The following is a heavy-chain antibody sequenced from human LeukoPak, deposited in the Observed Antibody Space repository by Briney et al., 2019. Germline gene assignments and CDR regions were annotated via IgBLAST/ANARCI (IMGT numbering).Heavy chain of an antibody. J-gene: IGHJ3*02. CDR2: IWYDGSNK. V-gene: IGHV3-33*01. D-gene: IGHD3-22*01. CDR1: GFTFSSYG. CDR3: ARVAKNYYDSRGAFDI. Sequence: GGSLRLSCAASGFTFSSYGMHWVRQAPGKGLEWVAVIWYDGSNKYYADSVKGRFTISRDNSKNTLYLQMNSLRAEDTAVYYCARVAKNYYDSRGAFDIWGQGTMVTVSS.